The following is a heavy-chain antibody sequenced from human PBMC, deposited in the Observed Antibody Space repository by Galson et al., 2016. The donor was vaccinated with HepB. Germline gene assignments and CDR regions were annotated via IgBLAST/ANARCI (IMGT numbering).Heavy chain of an antibody. CDR3: VRDHSVVPATAYNWFDP. CDR1: GFAFSSPW. D-gene: IGHD2-15*01. V-gene: IGHV3-74*01. CDR2: INSDGNTS. J-gene: IGHJ5*02. Sequence: SLRLSCAASGFAFSSPWMHWVRQAPGKGLVWVSRINSDGNTSNYADSVQGRFTISRDNAKNTLYLQMNSLRAEDTAVYYCVRDHSVVPATAYNWFDPWGQGTLVTVSS.